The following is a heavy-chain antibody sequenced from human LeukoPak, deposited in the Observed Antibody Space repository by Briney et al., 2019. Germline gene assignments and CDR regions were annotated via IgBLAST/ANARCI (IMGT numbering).Heavy chain of an antibody. CDR3: ARGGELEQNYYYGMDV. CDR2: IYYSGST. J-gene: IGHJ6*02. D-gene: IGHD1-1*01. V-gene: IGHV4-59*12. CDR1: GGSISSYY. Sequence: SETLSLTCTVSGGSISSYYWSWIRQPPGKGLEWIGYIYYSGSTNYNPSLKSRVTISVDTSKNQFSLKLSSVTAADTAVYYCARGGELEQNYYYGMDVWGQGTTVTVSS.